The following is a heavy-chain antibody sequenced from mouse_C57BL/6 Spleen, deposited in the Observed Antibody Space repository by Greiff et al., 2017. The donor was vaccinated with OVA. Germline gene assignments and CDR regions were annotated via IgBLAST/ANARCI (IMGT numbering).Heavy chain of an antibody. D-gene: IGHD2-4*01. V-gene: IGHV14-4*01. CDR3: ISFYDYDDEDFDY. CDR2: IDPENGDT. J-gene: IGHJ2*01. Sequence: EVQLQQSGAELVRPGASVKLSCTASGFNIKDDYMHWVKQRPEQGLEWIGWIDPENGDTEYASKFQGKATITADTSSTTAYLQLSSLTSEDTAVYYCISFYDYDDEDFDYWGQGTTLTVSS. CDR1: GFNIKDDY.